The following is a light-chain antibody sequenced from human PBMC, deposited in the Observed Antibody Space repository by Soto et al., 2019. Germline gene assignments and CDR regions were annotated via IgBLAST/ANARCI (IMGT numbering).Light chain of an antibody. J-gene: IGKJ1*01. Sequence: DIQMTQSPSTLSASVGDRVTITCRASQSISNWLAWYQQKQGKAPKLLIYDASSLESGVPSRFSGSGSGTEFTLTIRSLQPDDFATYYCKQYNSYWGTFGQGTKVDI. CDR1: QSISNW. CDR3: KQYNSYWGT. CDR2: DAS. V-gene: IGKV1-5*01.